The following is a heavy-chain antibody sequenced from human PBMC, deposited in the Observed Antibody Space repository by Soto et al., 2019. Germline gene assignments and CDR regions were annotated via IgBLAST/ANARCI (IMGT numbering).Heavy chain of an antibody. CDR2: IIPIFGTA. Sequence: QVQLVQSGAEVKKPESSVKVSCKASGGTFSSYAISWVRQAPGQALEWMGGIIPIFGTANYAQKFQGRVTITADESTSTAYMELSSLRSEDTAVYYCARDSGDNWNYTFLEHWFDPWGQGTLVTVSS. CDR1: GGTFSSYA. D-gene: IGHD1-7*01. CDR3: ARDSGDNWNYTFLEHWFDP. V-gene: IGHV1-69*01. J-gene: IGHJ5*02.